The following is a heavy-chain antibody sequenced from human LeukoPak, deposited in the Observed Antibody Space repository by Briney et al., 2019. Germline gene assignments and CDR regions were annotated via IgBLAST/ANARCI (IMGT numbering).Heavy chain of an antibody. CDR1: GGTFSSYA. Sequence: GASVNVSCKASGGTFSSYAISWVRQAPGQGLEWMGGIIPIFGTANYAQKFQGRVTITAAESTSTAYMELSSLRSEDTAVYYCAQHPYCSSTSCYSSPIYNWFDPWGQGTLVTVSS. V-gene: IGHV1-69*13. J-gene: IGHJ5*02. CDR2: IIPIFGTA. CDR3: AQHPYCSSTSCYSSPIYNWFDP. D-gene: IGHD2-2*02.